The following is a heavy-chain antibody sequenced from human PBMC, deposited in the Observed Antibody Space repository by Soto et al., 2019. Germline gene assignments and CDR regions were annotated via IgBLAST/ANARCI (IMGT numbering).Heavy chain of an antibody. CDR1: GFTVSSNY. V-gene: IGHV3-66*01. J-gene: IGHJ6*02. D-gene: IGHD3-10*01. Sequence: GGSLRLSCAASGFTVSSNYMSWVRQAPGKGLEWVSVIYSGGSTYYADSVKGRFTISRDNSKNTLYLQMNSLRAEDTAVYYCERDRRSYGTGSYYYYYYGMDVWGQGTTVTVSS. CDR2: IYSGGST. CDR3: ERDRRSYGTGSYYYYYYGMDV.